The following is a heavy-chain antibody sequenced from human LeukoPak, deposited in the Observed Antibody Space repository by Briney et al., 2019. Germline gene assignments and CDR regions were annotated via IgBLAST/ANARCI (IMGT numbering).Heavy chain of an antibody. CDR2: IYYSGST. CDR1: GGSMRSYY. D-gene: IGHD3-22*01. Sequence: SETLSLTCDVSGGSMRSYYWSWIRQPPGKGLEWIGYIYYSGSTNYNPSLKSRVTISVDTSKNQLSLKLSSVTAADTAVYYCARAHNHYDSSGYYFDYWGQGTLVTVSS. J-gene: IGHJ4*02. V-gene: IGHV4-59*01. CDR3: ARAHNHYDSSGYYFDY.